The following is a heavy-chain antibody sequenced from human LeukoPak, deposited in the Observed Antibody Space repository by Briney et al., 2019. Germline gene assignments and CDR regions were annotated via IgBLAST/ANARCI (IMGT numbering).Heavy chain of an antibody. J-gene: IGHJ4*02. Sequence: PRASVKVSCKASGYTFTGYYMHWVRQAPGQGLEWMGWINPNSGGTNYAQKFQGRVTMTRDTSISTAYMELSRLRSDDTAVYYCARDLFGPDKTYYYDSSGYYYLYWGQGTLVTVSS. CDR3: ARDLFGPDKTYYYDSSGYYYLY. CDR1: GYTFTGYY. D-gene: IGHD3-22*01. CDR2: INPNSGGT. V-gene: IGHV1-2*02.